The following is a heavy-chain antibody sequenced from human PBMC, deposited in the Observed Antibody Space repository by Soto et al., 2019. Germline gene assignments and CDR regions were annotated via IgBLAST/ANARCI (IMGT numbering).Heavy chain of an antibody. D-gene: IGHD1-1*01. CDR1: GYAFTTYG. CDR3: ARGRYGDY. J-gene: IGHJ4*02. V-gene: IGHV1-18*01. Sequence: QVHLVQSGAEVKKPGASVKVSCKGSGYAFTTYGITWVRQAPGQGLEWMGCISAHNGNTNYAQKFQGRVTVTRDTSTTTAYMELRSLRSDDTAVYYCARGRYGDYWGQGALVTVSS. CDR2: ISAHNGNT.